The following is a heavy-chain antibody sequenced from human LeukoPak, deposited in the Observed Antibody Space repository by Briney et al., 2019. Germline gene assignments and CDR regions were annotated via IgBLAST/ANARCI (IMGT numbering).Heavy chain of an antibody. Sequence: GAFLRLSCAASGFTFSNYAMSWVRQAPGKGLEWLSAITGSGGTTYYAHSVKGRFTSSRDNSKNTLYLQMNTLRAEDTAVYYCAKWGDYDVLTGYYDSDYWGQGTLVTVSS. J-gene: IGHJ4*02. CDR1: GFTFSNYA. V-gene: IGHV3-23*01. CDR3: AKWGDYDVLTGYYDSDY. CDR2: ITGSGGTT. D-gene: IGHD3-9*01.